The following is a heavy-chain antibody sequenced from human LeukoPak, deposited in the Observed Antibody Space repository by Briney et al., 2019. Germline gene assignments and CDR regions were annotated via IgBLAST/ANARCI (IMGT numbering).Heavy chain of an antibody. V-gene: IGHV5-51*01. CDR3: ARRLYSSGWVFDY. D-gene: IGHD6-19*01. Sequence: GESLKISCKGSGYSFTNYWIGWVRQMPGKGLEWMGIIYPGDSDTRYSPSFQGQVTISADKSISTAYLQWSSLKASDTAMYYCARRLYSSGWVFDYWGQGTLVTVSS. CDR1: GYSFTNYW. CDR2: IYPGDSDT. J-gene: IGHJ4*02.